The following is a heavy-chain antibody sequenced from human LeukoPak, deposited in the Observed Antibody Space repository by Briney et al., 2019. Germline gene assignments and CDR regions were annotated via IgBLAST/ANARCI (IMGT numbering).Heavy chain of an antibody. V-gene: IGHV3-33*08. CDR2: IWYDGSNK. CDR1: GFTFRNYA. J-gene: IGHJ4*02. CDR3: AREPKDY. Sequence: GGSLRLSCAASGFTFRNYAMSWVRQAPGKGLEWVAVIWYDGSNKYYADSVKGRFTISRDNSKNTLYLQMNSLRAEDTAVYYCAREPKDYWGQGTLVTVSS.